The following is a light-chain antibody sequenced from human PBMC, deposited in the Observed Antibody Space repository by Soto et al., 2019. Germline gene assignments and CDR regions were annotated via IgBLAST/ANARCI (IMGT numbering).Light chain of an antibody. J-gene: IGKJ1*01. CDR1: QSVSSN. CDR2: GAS. Sequence: EIGMTQSPATLSVSPGERATLSCRASQSVSSNLAWYQQKPGQAPRLLIYGASTRATGIPARFSGSGSGTEFTLTNSSLQSEDFAFYYCQQYNNWPWTFGQGTKVEIK. CDR3: QQYNNWPWT. V-gene: IGKV3-15*01.